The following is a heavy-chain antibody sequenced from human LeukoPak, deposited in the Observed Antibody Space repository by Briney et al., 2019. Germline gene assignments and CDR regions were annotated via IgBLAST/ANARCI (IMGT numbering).Heavy chain of an antibody. Sequence: GGSLRLSCGGSGFIFSNYAMSWFPQAPEKALVCVSGLKSGGDSAAYTDSVRGRFTISRDNSRNTLYLQMNSLRVEDTALYYCAKGTLGQCSAGGCYPFDFWGQGTLVTVSS. CDR3: AKGTLGQCSAGGCYPFDF. J-gene: IGHJ4*02. V-gene: IGHV3-23*01. CDR2: LKSGGDSA. CDR1: GFIFSNYA. D-gene: IGHD2-15*01.